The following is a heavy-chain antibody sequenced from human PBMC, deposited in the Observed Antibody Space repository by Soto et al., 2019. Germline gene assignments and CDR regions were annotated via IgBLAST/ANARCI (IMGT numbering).Heavy chain of an antibody. CDR1: GDSLSSTIW. CDR2: IYHSGST. CDR3: ASAPAGTAYFDY. J-gene: IGHJ4*02. Sequence: QVQLQESGPGLVKPSGTLSLICTVSGDSLSSTIWWSWVRQPPGKGLEWIGEIYHSGSTNYNPSLMSRVPTSVDEPKNQFSLELTSVTAADTAVYFCASAPAGTAYFDYWRQGTLVTVSS. V-gene: IGHV4-4*02. D-gene: IGHD6-13*01.